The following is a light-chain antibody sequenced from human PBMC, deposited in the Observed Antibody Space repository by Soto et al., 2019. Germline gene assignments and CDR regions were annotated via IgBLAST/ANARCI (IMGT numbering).Light chain of an antibody. V-gene: IGLV2-14*01. CDR3: SSYTSSSNPLYVV. CDR2: DVS. Sequence: QSALTQPDSVSGSPGQSITISCTGTSSDVGGYNYVSWYQQHPGKAPKLMIYDVSNRPSGVSNRFSGSKSGNTASLTISGLQAEDEADYYCSSYTSSSNPLYVVFGGGTKLT. CDR1: SSDVGGYNY. J-gene: IGLJ2*01.